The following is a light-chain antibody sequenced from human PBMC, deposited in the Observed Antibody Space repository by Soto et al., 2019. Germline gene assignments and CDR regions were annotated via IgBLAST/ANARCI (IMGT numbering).Light chain of an antibody. CDR1: QSVSSSY. CDR3: QQYGSAPPYT. J-gene: IGKJ2*01. Sequence: EIVLTQSPGTLSLSPGERATLSCRASQSVSSSYLAWYQQKPGQAPRLLIYGASSRATGTPDRFSGSGSGIDFTLIISRLEPEDSPVYYCQQYGSAPPYTFGQGTKREIK. CDR2: GAS. V-gene: IGKV3-20*01.